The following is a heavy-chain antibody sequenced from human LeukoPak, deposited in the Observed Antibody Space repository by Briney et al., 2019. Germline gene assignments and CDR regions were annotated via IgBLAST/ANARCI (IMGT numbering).Heavy chain of an antibody. CDR1: GYTFTSYG. D-gene: IGHD5-12*01. V-gene: IGHV1-18*01. CDR3: ARLYWDPGYSGYDLDFYFDY. CDR2: ISAYNGNT. Sequence: ASVKVSCKASGYTFTSYGISWVRQAPGQGLEWMGWISAYNGNTNYAQKLQGRVTMTTDTSTSTAYMELRSLRSDDTAVYYCARLYWDPGYSGYDLDFYFDYWGQGTLVTVSS. J-gene: IGHJ4*02.